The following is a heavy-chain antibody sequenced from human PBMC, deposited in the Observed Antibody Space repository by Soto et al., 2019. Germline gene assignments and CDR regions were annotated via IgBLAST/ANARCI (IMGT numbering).Heavy chain of an antibody. CDR2: ISSSSSTI. V-gene: IGHV3-48*01. J-gene: IGHJ4*02. Sequence: GGSLRLSCAASGFTFSSYSMNWVRQAPGKGLEWVSYISSSSSTIYYADSVKGRFTISRDNAKNSLYLQMNSLRAEDTAVYYCARDPRVIRFDYWGQGTLVTVSS. CDR1: GFTFSSYS. CDR3: ARDPRVIRFDY. D-gene: IGHD3-10*01.